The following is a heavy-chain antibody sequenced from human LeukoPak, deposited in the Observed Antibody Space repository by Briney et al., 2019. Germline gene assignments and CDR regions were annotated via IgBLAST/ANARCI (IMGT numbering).Heavy chain of an antibody. CDR2: IYYSGST. J-gene: IGHJ4*02. V-gene: IGHV4-39*01. CDR3: ARHSRIVGATPFDY. CDR1: GGSISSSSYY. D-gene: IGHD1-26*01. Sequence: KTSETLSLTCTVSGGSISSSSYYWGWIRQPPGKGLEWIGSIYYSGSTYYNSSLKSRVTISVDTSKNQFSLKLSSVTAADTAVYYCARHSRIVGATPFDYWGQGTLVTVSS.